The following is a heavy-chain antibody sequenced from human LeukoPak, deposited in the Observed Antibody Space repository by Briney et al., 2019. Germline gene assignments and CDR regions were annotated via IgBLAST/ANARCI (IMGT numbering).Heavy chain of an antibody. J-gene: IGHJ4*02. CDR2: ISGGGGTTYYA. D-gene: IGHD3-9*01. Sequence: GGSLRLSCAASGCTFSGYAMSWVRQSPGKGPMWVSAISGGGGTTYYAYYADSVKGRFTISRDNSKNTLYLLMNSLRAEDTAVYYCAKFYYILTGYIDYWGQGTLVTVSS. CDR3: AKFYYILTGYIDY. CDR1: GCTFSGYA. V-gene: IGHV3-23*01.